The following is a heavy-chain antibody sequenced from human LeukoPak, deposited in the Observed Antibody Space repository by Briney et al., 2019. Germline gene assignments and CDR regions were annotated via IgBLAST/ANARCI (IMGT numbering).Heavy chain of an antibody. Sequence: GGSLRLSCAASGFTFSSYSMNWVRQAPGKGLEWVSSISSGSSYIYYAGSVKGRFTISRDNAKNSLYLQMNSLRAEDTAVYYCARNSSGWRYYYYYYMDVWGKGTTVTVSS. CDR2: ISSGSSYI. D-gene: IGHD6-19*01. J-gene: IGHJ6*03. CDR1: GFTFSSYS. V-gene: IGHV3-21*01. CDR3: ARNSSGWRYYYYYYMDV.